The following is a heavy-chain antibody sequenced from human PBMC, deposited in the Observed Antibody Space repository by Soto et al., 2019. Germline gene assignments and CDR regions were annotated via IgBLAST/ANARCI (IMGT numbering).Heavy chain of an antibody. D-gene: IGHD4-17*01. CDR1: GFSLSTSGVG. CDR2: IYWNDDK. V-gene: IGHV2-5*01. J-gene: IGHJ6*02. Sequence: SGPTLVNPTQTLTLTCTFSGFSLSTSGVGVGWIRQPPGKALEWLALIYWNDDKRYSPSLKSRLTITKDTSKNQVVLTMTNMDPVDTATYYCAHTDGDYLPYYYYYGMDVWGQGTTVTGSS. CDR3: AHTDGDYLPYYYYYGMDV.